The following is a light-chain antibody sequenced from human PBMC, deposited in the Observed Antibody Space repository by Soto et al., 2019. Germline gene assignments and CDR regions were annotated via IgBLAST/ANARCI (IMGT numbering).Light chain of an antibody. CDR1: QDITNY. Sequence: DIQMTQSPSSLSASVGDRGTITCQAIQDITNYLNWYQQKPGKAPKLLIYAASSLQSGVPSRFSGSGSGTDFTLTISSLQPEDFATYYCQQSYSTPWTFGQGTKVDIK. CDR2: AAS. J-gene: IGKJ1*01. CDR3: QQSYSTPWT. V-gene: IGKV1-39*01.